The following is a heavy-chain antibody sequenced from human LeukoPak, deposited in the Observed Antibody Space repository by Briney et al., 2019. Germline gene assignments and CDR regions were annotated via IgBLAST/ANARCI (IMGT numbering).Heavy chain of an antibody. CDR3: STERFRYYDSSGPPLGYSDY. CDR1: GFTFRNAW. CDR2: IKTKTDDGTT. D-gene: IGHD3-22*01. V-gene: IGHV3-15*01. Sequence: PGGSLRLSCAGSGFTFRNAWMSWVRQAPGKGLEWVGRIKTKTDDGTTDYVAPVKGRFTISRDDSKNTLYLQMNSLKTEDTAVYYCSTERFRYYDSSGPPLGYSDYWGQGTLVTVSS. J-gene: IGHJ4*02.